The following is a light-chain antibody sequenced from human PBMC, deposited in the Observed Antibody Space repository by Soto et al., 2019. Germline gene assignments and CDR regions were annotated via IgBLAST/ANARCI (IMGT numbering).Light chain of an antibody. CDR2: ATS. V-gene: IGKV3-20*01. CDR3: QLYGSPPQYI. J-gene: IGKJ2*01. CDR1: QSVSSTY. Sequence: EIVLTQSPGTLSLSPGERATLSCRASQSVSSTYLAWYQQKPGQAPRLLIYATSSRATGIPDRFSGSGSGTDFTLTINRLEPEDFAVYHCQLYGSPPQYIFGQGTKLEIK.